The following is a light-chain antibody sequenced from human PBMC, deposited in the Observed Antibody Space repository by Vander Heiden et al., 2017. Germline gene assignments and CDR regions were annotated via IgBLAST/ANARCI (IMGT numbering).Light chain of an antibody. CDR2: GAS. V-gene: IGKV3-15*01. Sequence: EIVMTQSPATLSVSPGERATLSCRASQSVSSNLAWYQQKPGQAPRLLIYGASTRATGFPARFSGSGSGTEFTLTISSLQSEDFAVYYCQQYNNWPRTFGQGTKVXIK. CDR3: QQYNNWPRT. CDR1: QSVSSN. J-gene: IGKJ1*01.